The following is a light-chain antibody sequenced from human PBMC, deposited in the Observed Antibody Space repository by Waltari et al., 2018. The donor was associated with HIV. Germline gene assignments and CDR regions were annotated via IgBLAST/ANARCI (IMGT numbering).Light chain of an antibody. Sequence: QTVVTQEPSISVSPGGTITPTCALSSGSVSTGYYPGWYQQTPGQAPCTLRYKTYIRSSGVPYRCSCSIVGNKAALRITVAQPEDESHYYCVLYMGSGRVFGGGTRLTVL. CDR1: SGSVSTGYY. J-gene: IGLJ3*02. CDR3: VLYMGSGRV. CDR2: KTY. V-gene: IGLV8-61*01.